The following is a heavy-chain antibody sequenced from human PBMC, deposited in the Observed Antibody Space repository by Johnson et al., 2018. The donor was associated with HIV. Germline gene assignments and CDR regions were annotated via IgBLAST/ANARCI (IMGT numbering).Heavy chain of an antibody. J-gene: IGHJ3*02. V-gene: IGHV3-33*06. Sequence: QVQLVESGGGVVQPGRSLRLSCAASGFTFSSYGMHWVRQAPGKGLEWVAVIWYDGSNKYYVDSVKGRFTISRDNSKNTLYLQMNSLRAEDTAVYYCAKDLGTGDDAFDIWGQGTMVTVSS. D-gene: IGHD7-27*01. CDR1: GFTFSSYG. CDR3: AKDLGTGDDAFDI. CDR2: IWYDGSNK.